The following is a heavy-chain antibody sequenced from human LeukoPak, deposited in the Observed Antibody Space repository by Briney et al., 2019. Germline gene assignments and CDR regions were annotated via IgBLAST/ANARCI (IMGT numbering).Heavy chain of an antibody. CDR2: IIPIFGTA. D-gene: IGHD6-13*01. CDR1: GYTFTSYD. Sequence: ASVKVSCKASGYTFTSYDINWVRQAPGQGLEWMGGIIPIFGTANYAQKFQGRVTITADESTSTAYMELSSLRSEDTAVYYCARYSPIAAAGMSYYYYYMDVWGKGTTVTVSS. CDR3: ARYSPIAAAGMSYYYYYMDV. J-gene: IGHJ6*03. V-gene: IGHV1-69*13.